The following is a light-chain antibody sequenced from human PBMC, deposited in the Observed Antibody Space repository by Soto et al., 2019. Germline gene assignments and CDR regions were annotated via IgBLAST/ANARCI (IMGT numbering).Light chain of an antibody. CDR3: HRYGRSLT. CDR2: GAS. Sequence: EIVLTQSPGTLSLSPGEGATLSCRASQTISNNYLAWYQQKPGQAPRLLIFGASNRATGIPDRFSGSGSGTDSTLTISGLEPEDFAAFYCHRYGRSLTFGGGTNIGIK. J-gene: IGKJ4*01. V-gene: IGKV3-20*01. CDR1: QTISNNY.